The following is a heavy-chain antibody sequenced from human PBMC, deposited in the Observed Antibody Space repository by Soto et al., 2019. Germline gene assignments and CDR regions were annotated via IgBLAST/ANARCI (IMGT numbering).Heavy chain of an antibody. J-gene: IGHJ1*01. CDR1: GYIFTAYS. CDR3: AREENCSDGICYSEYFQR. V-gene: IGHV1-46*01. D-gene: IGHD2-15*01. CDR2: VNPSGGST. Sequence: QVQLVQSGAEVKKPGASVKVSCKASGYIFTAYSMHWVRQATGQGLELMGVVNPSGGSTNYAQKFQGRITMTRDTSTSTVYMALSSLTSEDTAVYYCAREENCSDGICYSEYFQRWGQGTLVTVSS.